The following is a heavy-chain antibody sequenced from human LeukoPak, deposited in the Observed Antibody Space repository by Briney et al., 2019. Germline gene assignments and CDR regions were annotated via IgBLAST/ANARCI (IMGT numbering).Heavy chain of an antibody. CDR2: ISSSGSTI. CDR1: GFTFSRYE. Sequence: GGSLRLSCAASGFTFSRYEMNWVRQAPGKGLEWVSYISSSGSTIYYADSVKGRFTISRDNAKNSLYLQMISLRAEDTAVYYCARRINYNFDYWGQGTLVTVSS. V-gene: IGHV3-48*03. CDR3: ARRINYNFDY. J-gene: IGHJ4*02. D-gene: IGHD4-11*01.